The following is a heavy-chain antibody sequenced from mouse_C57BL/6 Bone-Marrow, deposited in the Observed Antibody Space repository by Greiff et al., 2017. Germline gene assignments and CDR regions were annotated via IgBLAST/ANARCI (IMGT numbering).Heavy chain of an antibody. CDR3: ARDATVVYWYCDV. D-gene: IGHD1-1*01. CDR1: GFTFSDYG. CDR2: ISSGSSTI. J-gene: IGHJ1*03. Sequence: EVQLQESGGGLVKPGGSLKLSCAASGFTFSDYGMHWVRQAPEKGLEWVAYISSGSSTIYYADTVKGRFTISRDNAKNTLFLQMTSLRSEDTAMYYCARDATVVYWYCDVWGTGTTVTVSS. V-gene: IGHV5-17*01.